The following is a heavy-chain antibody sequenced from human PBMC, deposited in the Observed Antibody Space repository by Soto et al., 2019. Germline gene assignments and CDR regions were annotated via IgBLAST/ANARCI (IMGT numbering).Heavy chain of an antibody. J-gene: IGHJ1*01. CDR3: ALKWSGYSSSWHEVHGEYFQH. V-gene: IGHV2-5*01. CDR2: IYWNDDK. D-gene: IGHD6-13*01. Sequence: VSGPMLVYPTQTLTLTCTFSGFSLSTSGVGVGWMRQPPGKALEWLALIYWNDDKRYSPSLKSRLTITKDTSKNQVVLTMTNMDTVDTATDYCALKWSGYSSSWHEVHGEYFQHWGQGTLVTVSS. CDR1: GFSLSTSGVG.